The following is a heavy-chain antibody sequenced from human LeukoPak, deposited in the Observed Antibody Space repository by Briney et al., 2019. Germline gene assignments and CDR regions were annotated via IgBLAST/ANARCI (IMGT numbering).Heavy chain of an antibody. CDR2: IYYSGST. J-gene: IGHJ4*02. CDR1: GGSISSGDYY. D-gene: IGHD2-2*01. CDR3: ARQDEGVIVVVPAAGSFDY. Sequence: SETLSLTCTVSGGSISSGDYYWSWIRQPPGKGLEWIGYIYYSGSTYYNPSLKSRVTISVDTSKNQFSLKLSSVTAADTAVYYCARQDEGVIVVVPAAGSFDYWGQGTLVTVSS. V-gene: IGHV4-30-4*01.